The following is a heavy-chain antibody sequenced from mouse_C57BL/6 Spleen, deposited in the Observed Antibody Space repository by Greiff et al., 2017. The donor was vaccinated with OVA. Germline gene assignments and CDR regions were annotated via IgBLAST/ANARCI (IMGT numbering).Heavy chain of an antibody. CDR2: IYPGSGST. Sequence: QVQLQQPGAELVKPGASVKMSCKASGYTFTSYWITWVKQRPGQGLEWIGDIYPGSGSTNYNEKFKSKATLTVDTSSSTVYMQLSSLTSEDSAVYYCAKTGDGYSYYLDYWGQGTTLTVSS. CDR3: AKTGDGYSYYLDY. J-gene: IGHJ2*01. V-gene: IGHV1-55*01. D-gene: IGHD2-3*01. CDR1: GYTFTSYW.